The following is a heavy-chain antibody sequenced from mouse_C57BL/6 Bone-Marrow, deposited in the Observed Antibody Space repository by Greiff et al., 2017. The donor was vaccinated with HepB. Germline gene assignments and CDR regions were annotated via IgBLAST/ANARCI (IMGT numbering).Heavy chain of an antibody. CDR2: INPSSGYT. V-gene: IGHV1-4*01. CDR1: GYTFTSYT. Sequence: VQLQQSGAELARPGASVKMSCKASGYTFTSYTMHWVKQRPGQGLEWIGYINPSSGYTKYNQKFKDKATLTADKSSSPAYMQLSSLTSEDSAVYYCASGPGSSYFDYWGQGTTLTVSS. J-gene: IGHJ2*01. D-gene: IGHD1-1*01. CDR3: ASGPGSSYFDY.